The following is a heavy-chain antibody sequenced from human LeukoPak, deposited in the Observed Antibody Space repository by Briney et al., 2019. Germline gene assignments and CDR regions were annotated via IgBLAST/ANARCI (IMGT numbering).Heavy chain of an antibody. Sequence: PSETLSLNCTISGGSISTSSYYWSWIRQPPGKGLEWIGYIYYSGSTNYNPSLKSRVTISVDTSKNQFSLKLSSVTAADTAVYYCARDRRARFRQQPIAFDIWGQGTMVTVSS. J-gene: IGHJ3*02. CDR1: GGSISTSSYY. CDR3: ARDRRARFRQQPIAFDI. D-gene: IGHD6-13*01. CDR2: IYYSGST. V-gene: IGHV4-61*01.